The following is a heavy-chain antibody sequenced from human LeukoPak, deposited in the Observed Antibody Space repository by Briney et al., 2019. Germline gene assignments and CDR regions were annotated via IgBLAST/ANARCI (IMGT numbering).Heavy chain of an antibody. D-gene: IGHD2-2*01. CDR3: ARGSCDDTSCHQYWGLTWLDP. Sequence: PGGSLRLSCAASGFTFNTYGMHWVRQAPGKGLEWVAFIRYDGSNKFYADSVKGRFTISRDNSKKTLYLQMNSLRAEDTAVYYCARGSCDDTSCHQYWGLTWLDPWGQGTLVTVSS. CDR2: IRYDGSNK. CDR1: GFTFNTYG. V-gene: IGHV3-30*02. J-gene: IGHJ5*02.